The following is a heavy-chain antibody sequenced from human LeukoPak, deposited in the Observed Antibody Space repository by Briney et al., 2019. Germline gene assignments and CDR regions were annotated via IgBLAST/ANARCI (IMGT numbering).Heavy chain of an antibody. CDR1: GYTFTTYA. J-gene: IGHJ4*02. V-gene: IGHV7-4-1*02. CDR3: ARDSRGFPD. D-gene: IGHD3-22*01. CDR2: INTNTGNP. Sequence: ASVTVSCKASGYTFTTYAINWVRQAPGQGLEWMGWINTNTGNPTYAQGFTGRFVFSLDSSVTTAYLQISSLTTEDTAVYYCARDSRGFPDWGQGTLVTVSS.